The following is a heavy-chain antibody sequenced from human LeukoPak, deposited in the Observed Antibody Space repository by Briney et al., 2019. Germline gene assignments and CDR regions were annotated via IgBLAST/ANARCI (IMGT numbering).Heavy chain of an antibody. CDR1: GFTFSSFA. CDR2: ISGDGGVT. D-gene: IGHD5-24*01. CDR3: AKANRDGYNYYDY. V-gene: IGHV3-23*01. Sequence: GGSLRLSRAASGFTFSSFAMSWVRQAPGKGLEWVLTISGDGGVTYYADSVEGRFTSSRDISKDSLYLQMNSLRAEDTAAYYCAKANRDGYNYYDYWGQGTLVTVSS. J-gene: IGHJ4*02.